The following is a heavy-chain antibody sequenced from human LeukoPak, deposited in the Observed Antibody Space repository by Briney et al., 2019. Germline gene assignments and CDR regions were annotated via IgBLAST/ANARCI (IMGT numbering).Heavy chain of an antibody. D-gene: IGHD4-17*01. CDR2: IYYSGST. V-gene: IGHV4-59*01. CDR1: GGSISSYY. CDR3: ATLIIYGEHRASG. J-gene: IGHJ4*02. Sequence: PSETLSLTCTVSGGSISSYYWSWIRQPPGKGLEWIGYIYYSGSTNYNPSLKSRVTISVDTSKNQFSLKLSSVTAADTAVYYCATLIIYGEHRASGWGQGTLVTVSS.